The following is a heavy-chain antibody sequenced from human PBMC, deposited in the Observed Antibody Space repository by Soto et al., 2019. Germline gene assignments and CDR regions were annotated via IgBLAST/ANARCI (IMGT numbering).Heavy chain of an antibody. CDR2: IKSKTDGGTT. J-gene: IGHJ3*02. CDR1: GFTFSNAW. Sequence: GGSLRLSCAASGFTFSNAWMNWVRQAPGKGLEWVGHIKSKTDGGTTDYAAPVKGRFTISRDDSKNTLYLQMNSLKTEDTAVYYCTTHGDFWSGYPGPDAFDIWGQGTMVTVSS. CDR3: TTHGDFWSGYPGPDAFDI. V-gene: IGHV3-15*07. D-gene: IGHD3-3*01.